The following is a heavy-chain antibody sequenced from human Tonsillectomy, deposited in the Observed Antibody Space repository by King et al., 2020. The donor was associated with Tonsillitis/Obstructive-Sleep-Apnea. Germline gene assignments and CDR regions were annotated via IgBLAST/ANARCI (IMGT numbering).Heavy chain of an antibody. CDR1: GYSFNTYW. Sequence: VQLVQSGAEVKKPGESLKISCEASGYSFNTYWIAWVRQRPGKGLEWMGTIYPTDSHTTYSPSFLGQVIISADKSISTAYLQWSSLRASETAIYYCARLNWGSTPGAFDIWGQGTMVTVSS. D-gene: IGHD7-27*01. J-gene: IGHJ3*02. CDR3: ARLNWGSTPGAFDI. CDR2: IYPTDSHT. V-gene: IGHV5-51*01.